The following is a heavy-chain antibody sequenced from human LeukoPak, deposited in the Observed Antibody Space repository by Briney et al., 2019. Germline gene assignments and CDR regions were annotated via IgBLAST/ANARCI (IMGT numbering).Heavy chain of an antibody. J-gene: IGHJ4*02. CDR3: ARAELYDILTGYLDY. V-gene: IGHV1-18*01. CDR1: GYTFTSYG. D-gene: IGHD3-9*01. CDR2: ISAYNGNT. Sequence: GASVKVSCKASGYTFTSYGISWVRQAPGQGLEWMGWISAYNGNTNYAQKLQGRVTMTTDTSTSTAYMELRSLRSDDTAVYYCARAELYDILTGYLDYWGQGTLVTVSS.